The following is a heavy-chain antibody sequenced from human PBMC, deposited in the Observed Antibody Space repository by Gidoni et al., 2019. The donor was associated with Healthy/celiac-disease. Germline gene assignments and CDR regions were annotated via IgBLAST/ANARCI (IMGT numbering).Heavy chain of an antibody. CDR3: AKDRGGAIFRGFDY. Sequence: EVQLLESGGGLVQPGGSLRLSCAASGFTFSSYAMSWVRQAPGKGLEWVAASSGSGGSTYYADSVKGRFTISRDNSKNTLYLQMNSLRAEDTAVYYCAKDRGGAIFRGFDYWGQGTLVTVSS. CDR1: GFTFSSYA. J-gene: IGHJ4*02. CDR2: SSGSGGST. D-gene: IGHD3-3*01. V-gene: IGHV3-23*01.